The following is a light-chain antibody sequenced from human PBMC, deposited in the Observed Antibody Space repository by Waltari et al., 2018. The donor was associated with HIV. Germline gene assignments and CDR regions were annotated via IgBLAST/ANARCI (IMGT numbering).Light chain of an antibody. CDR3: AAWDDSLNGWV. CDR2: SND. CDR1: SSNIRSNT. V-gene: IGLV1-44*01. Sequence: QSVLTQPPSASGTPGQRVTISCSGSSSNIRSNTVSWYQQLPGTAPKLLFYSNDQRPSGVPDRFSGSKSGTSASLAISGLQSEDEADYYCAAWDDSLNGWVFGGGTKLTVL. J-gene: IGLJ3*02.